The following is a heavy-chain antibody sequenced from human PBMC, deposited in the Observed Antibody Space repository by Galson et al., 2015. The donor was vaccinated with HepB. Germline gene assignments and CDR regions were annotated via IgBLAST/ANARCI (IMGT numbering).Heavy chain of an antibody. CDR2: IHYSGRT. D-gene: IGHD3-3*01. CDR3: SRVPYDFWAVDY. CDR1: GGSISSSY. J-gene: IGHJ4*02. Sequence: SETLSLTCTVSGGSISSSYWSWIRQPPGNGLEWIGYIHYSGRTNYNPSLKSRVTISVATSKHQFSLKLSSVTAADTAVYYCSRVPYDFWAVDYWCQGTLVTVSS. V-gene: IGHV4-59*01.